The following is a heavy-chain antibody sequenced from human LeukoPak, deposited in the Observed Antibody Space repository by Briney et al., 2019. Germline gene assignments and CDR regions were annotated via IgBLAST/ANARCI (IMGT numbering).Heavy chain of an antibody. CDR1: DDSISDYY. Sequence: SETLSLTCTVSDDSISDYYRGWIRQPPGKGLEWIGYIYYSGSTNYNPSLKSRVTISVDTSKNQFSLKLSSVTAADTAVYYCARGVNYDSSGYHPPFSYWGRGTLVTVSS. CDR2: IYYSGST. CDR3: ARGVNYDSSGYHPPFSY. D-gene: IGHD3-22*01. J-gene: IGHJ4*02. V-gene: IGHV4-59*01.